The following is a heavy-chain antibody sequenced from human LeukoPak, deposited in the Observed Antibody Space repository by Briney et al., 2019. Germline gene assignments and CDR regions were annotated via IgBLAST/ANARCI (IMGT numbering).Heavy chain of an antibody. Sequence: PSETLSLTCTVSGGSIKSWIRQPPGKGLEYIGYISYIGTTNYNPSLKSRVTIPMDTSKNQFSLKLTSVTAADTAVYYCTRDLGATRPGFDYWGQGTLVTVSS. CDR2: ISYIGTT. J-gene: IGHJ4*02. D-gene: IGHD1-14*01. CDR1: GGSI. CDR3: TRDLGATRPGFDY. V-gene: IGHV4-59*01.